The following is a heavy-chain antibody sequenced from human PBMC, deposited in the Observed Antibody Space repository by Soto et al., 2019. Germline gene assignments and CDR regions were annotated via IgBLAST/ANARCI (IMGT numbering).Heavy chain of an antibody. CDR2: IYYSGNT. V-gene: IGHV4-39*01. CDR3: ASRDPGTSVDY. Sequence: PSETLSLTCTVSGGYISGSTSYWGWIRQPPGKGLEWIGNIYYSGNTYYHPSLKSRLTISVDTSKNQFSLRLSSVTAADTAVYYCASRDPGTSVDYWGQGTLVTVSS. CDR1: GGYISGSTSY. J-gene: IGHJ4*02. D-gene: IGHD1-7*01.